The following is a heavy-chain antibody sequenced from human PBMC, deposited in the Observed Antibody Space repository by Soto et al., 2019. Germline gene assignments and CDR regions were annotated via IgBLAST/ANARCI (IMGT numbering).Heavy chain of an antibody. Sequence: ASVKVSCKVSGYTLTELSMHWVRQAPGKGLEWMGGFDPEDGETIYAQKFQGRVTMTEDTSTDTAYMELSSLRSEDTAVYYCATDPPDSGWYSNFNFDYWGQGTLVTVSS. V-gene: IGHV1-24*01. D-gene: IGHD6-19*01. CDR3: ATDPPDSGWYSNFNFDY. J-gene: IGHJ4*02. CDR2: FDPEDGET. CDR1: GYTLTELS.